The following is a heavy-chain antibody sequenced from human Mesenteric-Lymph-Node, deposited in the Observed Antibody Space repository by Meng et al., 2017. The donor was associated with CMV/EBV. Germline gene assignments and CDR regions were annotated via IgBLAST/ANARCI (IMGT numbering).Heavy chain of an antibody. Sequence: ASVKVSCKASGYTFISYGIDWVRRAPGQGLEWMGWISGYNGDTKSAQNLQGRLTMTTDTSTSTAYMEMRSLRSEDTAVYYCARDLYYEHYGGYFDYWGQGTLVTVSS. D-gene: IGHD3-3*01. V-gene: IGHV1-18*01. J-gene: IGHJ4*02. CDR1: GYTFISYG. CDR3: ARDLYYEHYGGYFDY. CDR2: ISGYNGDT.